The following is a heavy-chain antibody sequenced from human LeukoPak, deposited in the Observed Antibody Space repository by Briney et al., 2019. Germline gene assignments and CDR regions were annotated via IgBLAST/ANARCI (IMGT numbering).Heavy chain of an antibody. CDR3: ARDGRKLRDGYNY. D-gene: IGHD5-24*01. CDR2: IYSGGST. CDR1: GFTVSSNY. J-gene: IGHJ4*02. Sequence: GGSLRLSCAAPGFTVSSNYMSWVRQAPGKGLEWVSVIYSGGSTYYADSVKGRFTISRDNSKNTLYLQMNSLRAEDTAVYYCARDGRKLRDGYNYGGQGTLVTVSS. V-gene: IGHV3-66*01.